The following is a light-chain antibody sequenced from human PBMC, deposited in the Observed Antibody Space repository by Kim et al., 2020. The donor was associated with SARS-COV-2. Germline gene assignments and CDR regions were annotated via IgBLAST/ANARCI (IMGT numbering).Light chain of an antibody. CDR2: RDS. J-gene: IGLJ3*02. CDR1: NIGSKN. Sequence: GDMGQTARITCGGNNIGSKNVHWYQQKPGQATVMVIYRDSNRPSGIPERFSGSNSGNTATLTISRAQAGDEADYYCQVWDSSTGVLGGGTQLTVL. V-gene: IGLV3-9*01. CDR3: QVWDSSTGV.